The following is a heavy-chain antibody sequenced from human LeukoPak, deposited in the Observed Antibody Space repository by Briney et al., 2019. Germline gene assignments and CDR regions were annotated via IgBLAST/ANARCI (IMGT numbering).Heavy chain of an antibody. J-gene: IGHJ3*02. CDR2: ISWNSGSI. CDR1: GFTFDDYA. V-gene: IGHV3-9*01. Sequence: PGGSLRLSCAASGFTFDDYAMHWVRQAPGKGLEWVSGISWNSGSIGYADSVKGRFTISRDNAKNSLYLQMNSLRAEDTAVYYCARERLGVTAFHIWGQGTMVTVSS. CDR3: ARERLGVTAFHI. D-gene: IGHD2-21*02.